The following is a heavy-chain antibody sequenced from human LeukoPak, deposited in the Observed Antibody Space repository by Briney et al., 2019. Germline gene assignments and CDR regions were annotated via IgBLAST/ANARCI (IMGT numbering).Heavy chain of an antibody. CDR3: AGQISGSSHFDY. J-gene: IGHJ4*02. CDR1: GGSISSYY. Sequence: SETLSLTCTVSGGSISSYYWSWIRQPAGKGLEWIGRIYTSGSTNYNPSLKSRVTMSVDTSENQFSLKLSSVTAADTAVYYCAGQISGSSHFDYWGQGTLVTVSS. CDR2: IYTSGST. D-gene: IGHD1-26*01. V-gene: IGHV4-4*07.